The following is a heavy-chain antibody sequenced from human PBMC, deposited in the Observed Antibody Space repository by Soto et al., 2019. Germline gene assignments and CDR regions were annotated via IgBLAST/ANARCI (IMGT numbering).Heavy chain of an antibody. CDR1: GFSFSSFW. CDR3: ARDFGEVGSTAAFDI. CDR2: IHNDGSRT. J-gene: IGHJ3*02. D-gene: IGHD1-26*01. V-gene: IGHV3-74*01. Sequence: LRLSCAASGFSFSSFWMHWARQAPGKGLVWVAHIHNDGSRTSYADSVKGRFTISRDNAKNTLYLQMNSLRAEDTAMYYCARDFGEVGSTAAFDIWGQGTMVTVSS.